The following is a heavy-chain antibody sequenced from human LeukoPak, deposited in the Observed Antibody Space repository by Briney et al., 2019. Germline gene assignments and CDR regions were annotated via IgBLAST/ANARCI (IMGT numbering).Heavy chain of an antibody. J-gene: IGHJ4*02. D-gene: IGHD6-13*01. V-gene: IGHV4-34*01. CDR2: INHSGST. CDR3: ARGRVLLSTRAVFSWYPYYFDY. Sequence: SETLSLTCAVYGGSFSGYYWSWIRQPPGKGLEWIGEINHSGSTNYNPSLKSRVTISVDTSKNQFSLKLSSVTAADTAVYYCARGRVLLSTRAVFSWYPYYFDYWGQGTLVTVSS. CDR1: GGSFSGYY.